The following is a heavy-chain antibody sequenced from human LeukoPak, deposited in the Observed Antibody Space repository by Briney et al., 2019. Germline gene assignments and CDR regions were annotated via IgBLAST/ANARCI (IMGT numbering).Heavy chain of an antibody. D-gene: IGHD1-26*01. Sequence: PSETLSLTCAVSGDSISGSYWSWIRQPPGKGLEWIGFLSYSGTTSYNPSLKSRLTISGDTSRNQFSLKLDSVTAADTAVYYCAKDVGGTNFHYMDVWGKGTTVIVSS. CDR2: LSYSGTT. CDR1: GDSISGSY. CDR3: AKDVGGTNFHYMDV. J-gene: IGHJ6*03. V-gene: IGHV4-59*12.